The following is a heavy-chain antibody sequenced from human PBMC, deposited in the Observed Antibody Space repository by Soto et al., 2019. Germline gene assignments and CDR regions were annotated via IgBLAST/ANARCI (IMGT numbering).Heavy chain of an antibody. CDR3: AKYLAVVMKYVPGLFDI. CDR2: LSASGDMT. D-gene: IGHD2-8*01. J-gene: IGHJ3*02. CDR1: GFSFSTYG. V-gene: IGHV3-23*01. Sequence: EVQLLESGGGLVQPGGSLRVSCAASGFSFSTYGMSWVRQAPGKGLEWVAGLSASGDMTHYADSVKGRFTVSRDNSRNLLKLQMNSLRDEDTAEDFGAKYLAVVMKYVPGLFDIWGGGEMGTVSS.